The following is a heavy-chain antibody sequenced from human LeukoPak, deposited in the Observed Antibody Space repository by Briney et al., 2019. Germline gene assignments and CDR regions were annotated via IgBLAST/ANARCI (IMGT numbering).Heavy chain of an antibody. CDR2: IWYDGTNK. CDR1: GFTFSAYG. J-gene: IGHJ5*02. V-gene: IGHV3-33*06. Sequence: GRSLRLSCAASGFTFSAYGMHWVRQAPGKGLEWVAIIWYDGTNKYYTDSVKGRFTTSRDNSKNTLYLQMNSLRAEDTAVYYCAKKAGNDYGDQNWFDPWGQGTLVTVSS. CDR3: AKKAGNDYGDQNWFDP. D-gene: IGHD4-17*01.